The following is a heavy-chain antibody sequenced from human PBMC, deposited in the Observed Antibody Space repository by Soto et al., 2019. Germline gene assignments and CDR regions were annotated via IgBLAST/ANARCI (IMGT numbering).Heavy chain of an antibody. CDR1: GGPISSYY. CDR2: IYYSGST. V-gene: IGHV4-59*08. Sequence: SSETLSLTCTVSGGPISSYYWSWIRQPPGKGLEWIGYIYYSGSTNYNLSLKSRVTISVDTSKNQFSLKLSSVTAADTAVYYCARQWGTDAFDIWGQGTMVTVSS. J-gene: IGHJ3*02. D-gene: IGHD1-1*01. CDR3: ARQWGTDAFDI.